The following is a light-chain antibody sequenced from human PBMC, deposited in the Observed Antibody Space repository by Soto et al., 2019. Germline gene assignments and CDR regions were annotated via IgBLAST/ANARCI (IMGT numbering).Light chain of an antibody. CDR3: KQDDTFLT. CDR2: DAS. V-gene: IGKV1-33*01. J-gene: IGKJ4*01. CDR1: QDIRNY. Sequence: DIQLTQSPSSLSASVGDSVTISCQANQDIRNYLNWYQQKPGKAPKLRIYDASNLEKGVPSRFRGSGSVTDFTFTISSLHHEDLAPYSCKQDDTFLTFDGGPKVGIK.